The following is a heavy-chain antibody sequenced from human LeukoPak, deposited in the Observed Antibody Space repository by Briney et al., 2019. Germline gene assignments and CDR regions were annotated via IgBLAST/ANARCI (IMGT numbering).Heavy chain of an antibody. Sequence: GGSLRLSCSVSGFTFSSYSMNWVRQAPGKGLQWVSSISGGGSYIFYADSVEGRFSVSRDNAKNSVFLQMNSLGAEDTAVYYCARGLGDYGAFDVWGHGTRVTVAS. CDR1: GFTFSSYS. CDR3: ARGLGDYGAFDV. CDR2: ISGGGSYI. V-gene: IGHV3-21*01. D-gene: IGHD4-17*01. J-gene: IGHJ3*01.